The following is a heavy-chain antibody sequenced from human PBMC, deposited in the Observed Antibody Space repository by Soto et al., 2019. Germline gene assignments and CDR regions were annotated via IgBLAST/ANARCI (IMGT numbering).Heavy chain of an antibody. CDR1: GFNFGSYA. J-gene: IGHJ6*03. D-gene: IGHD2-21*02. Sequence: EVLLVESGGGLVQPDRPLRLSCEASGFNFGSYAMHWVRQVPGKGLEWGSAISWNSGQLDYADSVRGRFTISRDNGKNSLFLEMNSLRPDDTALYFCAKDKSTGEYSYYRYMDVWGRGTTVVVSS. V-gene: IGHV3-9*01. CDR2: ISWNSGQL. CDR3: AKDKSTGEYSYYRYMDV.